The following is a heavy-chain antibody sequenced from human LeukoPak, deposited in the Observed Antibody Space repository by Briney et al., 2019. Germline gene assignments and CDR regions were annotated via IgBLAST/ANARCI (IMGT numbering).Heavy chain of an antibody. CDR3: ARLPTNWNYYYYYGMDV. CDR2: IYPGDSDT. CDR1: GYKFTNFW. Sequence: GESLKISCKGSGYKFTNFWIGWVRQMPGKGLEWMGIIYPGDSDTRYSPSFQGQVTISADRSISTAYLQWSSLKASDTAMYYCARLPTNWNYYYYYGMDVWGQGTTVTVSS. V-gene: IGHV5-51*01. D-gene: IGHD1-1*01. J-gene: IGHJ6*02.